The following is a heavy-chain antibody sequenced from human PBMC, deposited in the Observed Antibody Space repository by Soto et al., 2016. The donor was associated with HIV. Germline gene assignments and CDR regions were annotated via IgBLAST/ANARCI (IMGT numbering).Heavy chain of an antibody. CDR2: IIPILGIA. CDR3: ARDKQQLVTWFDP. V-gene: IGHV1-69*10. D-gene: IGHD6-13*01. Sequence: QVQLVQSGAVVKKPGSSVKVSCKASGGTFSSYAISWVRQAPGQGLEWMGGIIPILGIANYAQKFQGRVTITADKSTSTAYMELSSLRSEDTAVYYCARDKQQLVTWFDPWGQGTLVTVSS. CDR1: GGTFSSYA. J-gene: IGHJ5*02.